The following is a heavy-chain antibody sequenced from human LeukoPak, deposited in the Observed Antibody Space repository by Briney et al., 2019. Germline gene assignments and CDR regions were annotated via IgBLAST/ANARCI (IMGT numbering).Heavy chain of an antibody. V-gene: IGHV1-2*06. CDR2: INPNSGGT. CDR1: GYTFTGYY. D-gene: IGHD4-17*01. Sequence: GAPVKVSCKASGYTFTGYYMHWVRQAPGQGLEWMGRINPNSGGTNYAQKFQGRVTMTRDTSISTAYMELSRLRSDDTAVYYCARVDYGDPSTFDYWGQGTLVTVSS. CDR3: ARVDYGDPSTFDY. J-gene: IGHJ4*02.